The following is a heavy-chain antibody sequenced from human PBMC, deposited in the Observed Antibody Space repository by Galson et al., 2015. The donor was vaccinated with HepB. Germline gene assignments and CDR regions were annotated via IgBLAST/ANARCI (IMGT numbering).Heavy chain of an antibody. CDR1: GFSLSTSGVG. CDR3: AHNTRDDGDILTGHNWFDP. J-gene: IGHJ5*02. D-gene: IGHD3-9*01. CDR2: IYWDDDK. Sequence: PALVKPTQTLTLTCTFSGFSLSTSGVGVGWIRQPPGKALEWLALIYWDDDKRYSPSLKSRLTITKDTSKNQVVLTMTNMDPVDTATYYCAHNTRDDGDILTGHNWFDPWGQGTLVTVSS. V-gene: IGHV2-5*02.